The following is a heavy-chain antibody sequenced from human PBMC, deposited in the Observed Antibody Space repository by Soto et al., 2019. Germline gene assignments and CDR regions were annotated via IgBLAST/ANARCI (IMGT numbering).Heavy chain of an antibody. D-gene: IGHD1-20*01. J-gene: IGHJ4*02. CDR2: IWDDGSNK. Sequence: QVQLVESGGGVVQPGRSLRLSCVASGFTFSFFGMHWVRQAPGRGLEWVALIWDDGSNKYYADSVKGRFTISRDNSRNTLFLQMSSLRVEDTAVYYCARADPRVTGTTYGFDYWGQGALVTVS. CDR3: ARADPRVTGTTYGFDY. V-gene: IGHV3-33*01. CDR1: GFTFSFFG.